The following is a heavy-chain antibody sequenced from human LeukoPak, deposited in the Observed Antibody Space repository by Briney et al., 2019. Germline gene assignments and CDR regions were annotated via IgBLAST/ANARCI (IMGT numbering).Heavy chain of an antibody. CDR2: IKQDGSEK. J-gene: IGHJ4*02. D-gene: IGHD3-3*01. Sequence: GGSLRLSCAASGFTFSSYWMSWVRQAPGKGLEWVANIKQDGSEKYYVDSVKGRFTISRDNAKNSLYLQMNSLRAEDTAVYYCAREIFGVVIPFLGYFDYWGQGTLVTVSS. V-gene: IGHV3-7*01. CDR1: GFTFSSYW. CDR3: AREIFGVVIPFLGYFDY.